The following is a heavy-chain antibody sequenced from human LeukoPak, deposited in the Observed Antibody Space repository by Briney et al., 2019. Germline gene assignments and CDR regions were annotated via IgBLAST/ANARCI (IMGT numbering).Heavy chain of an antibody. Sequence: PSQTLSLTRTVSGGSISSGGYYWSWIRQHPGKGLEWIGYIYYSGSTYYNPSLKSRVTISVDTSKNQFSLKLSSVTAADTAVYYCARGASITMVRGVIDNWFDPWGQGTLVTVSS. CDR1: GGSISSGGYY. CDR2: IYYSGST. J-gene: IGHJ5*02. V-gene: IGHV4-31*03. CDR3: ARGASITMVRGVIDNWFDP. D-gene: IGHD3-10*01.